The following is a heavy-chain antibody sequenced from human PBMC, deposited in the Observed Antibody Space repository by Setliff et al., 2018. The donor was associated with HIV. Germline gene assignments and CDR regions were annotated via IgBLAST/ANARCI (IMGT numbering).Heavy chain of an antibody. CDR2: IYISGST. Sequence: NPSETLSLTCTVSGDSINKYYWSWIRQPPGKGLEWIGFIYISGSTMYNPSLKSRVTMSLDTYENQVSLKLTSVTAADTAVYYCARRSIVGSTRGYYYYALDVWGQGTTVTVSS. V-gene: IGHV4-4*09. J-gene: IGHJ6*02. D-gene: IGHD1-26*01. CDR1: GDSINKYY. CDR3: ARRSIVGSTRGYYYYALDV.